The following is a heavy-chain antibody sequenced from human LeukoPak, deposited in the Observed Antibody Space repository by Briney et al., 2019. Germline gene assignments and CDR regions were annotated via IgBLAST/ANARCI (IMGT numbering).Heavy chain of an antibody. CDR2: VFNSGNT. V-gene: IGHV4-39*01. D-gene: IGHD5-18*01. J-gene: IGHJ4*02. Sequence: SETLSLTCTVSGGSISSTSYYWGWIRQPPGKGLEWIGSVFNSGNTYDNSSLKSRVTISVDTSKNQFSLRLSSVTAADAAVYYCAATGGTAMVMRGQGTLVTVSS. CDR3: AATGGTAMVM. CDR1: GGSISSTSYY.